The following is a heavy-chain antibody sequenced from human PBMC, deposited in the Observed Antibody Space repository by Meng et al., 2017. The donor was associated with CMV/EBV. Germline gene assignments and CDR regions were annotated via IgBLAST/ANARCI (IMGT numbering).Heavy chain of an antibody. CDR3: ARDYPLRSYVGYGMDV. D-gene: IGHD3-3*01. CDR1: GFTFSSYS. J-gene: IGHJ6*02. CDR2: ISSSSSYI. V-gene: IGHV3-21*01. Sequence: GESLKISCAASGFTFSSYSMNWVRQAPGKGLEWVSSISSSSSYIYYAGSVKGRFTISRDNAKNSLYLQMNSLRAEDTAVYYCARDYPLRSYVGYGMDVWGQGTTVTVSS.